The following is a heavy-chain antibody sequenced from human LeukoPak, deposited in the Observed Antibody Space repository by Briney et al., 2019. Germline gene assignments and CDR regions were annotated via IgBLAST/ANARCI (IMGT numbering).Heavy chain of an antibody. J-gene: IGHJ6*03. V-gene: IGHV4-61*02. D-gene: IGHD6-19*01. CDR2: IYTSGST. Sequence: SETLSLTCTVSGGSISSGSYYWSWIRQPAGKGLEWIGRIYTSGSTNYNPSLKSRVTISVDTSKNQFSLKLSSVTAADTAVYYCAREHSSGWYRPPGYMDVWGKGTTVTISS. CDR3: AREHSSGWYRPPGYMDV. CDR1: GGSISSGSYY.